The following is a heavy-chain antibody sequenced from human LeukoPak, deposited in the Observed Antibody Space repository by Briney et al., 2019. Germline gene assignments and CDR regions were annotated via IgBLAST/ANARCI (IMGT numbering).Heavy chain of an antibody. CDR2: INHSGST. Sequence: KSSETLSLTCAVYGGSFSGYYWSWIRQPPGKGLEWIGEINHSGSTNYNPSLKSRVTISVDTSKNQFSLKLSSVTAADTAVYYCARGPRYYYGSGSYYGRFDYWGQGTLVTVSS. D-gene: IGHD3-10*01. J-gene: IGHJ4*02. CDR3: ARGPRYYYGSGSYYGRFDY. V-gene: IGHV4-34*01. CDR1: GGSFSGYY.